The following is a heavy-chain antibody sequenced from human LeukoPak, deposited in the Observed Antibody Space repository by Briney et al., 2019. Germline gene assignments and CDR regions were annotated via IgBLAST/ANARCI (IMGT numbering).Heavy chain of an antibody. CDR2: INHSGST. CDR3: ARRSSDFDY. CDR1: GGSFSGYY. Sequence: SETLSLTCAVYGGSFSGYYWSWIRQPPGKGLEWIGEINHSGSTNYNPSLKSRVTMSVDTSKNQFSLELSSVTAADTAVYYCARRSSDFDYWGQGTLVTVSS. D-gene: IGHD6-13*01. J-gene: IGHJ4*02. V-gene: IGHV4-34*01.